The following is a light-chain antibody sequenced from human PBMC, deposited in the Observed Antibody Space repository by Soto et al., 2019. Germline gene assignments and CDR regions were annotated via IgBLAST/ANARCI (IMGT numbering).Light chain of an antibody. CDR1: QTITGNN. V-gene: IGKV3D-20*02. J-gene: IGKJ5*01. CDR3: QQRSNWPKIT. Sequence: EIVLTQSPDTLSLSPGERATLSCRASQTITGNNLAWYQQKRGQAPRLIIYAASRRATGIPDRFSGSGSGTDFTLTISRLEPEDFAGYYCQQRSNWPKITFGQGTRLEI. CDR2: AAS.